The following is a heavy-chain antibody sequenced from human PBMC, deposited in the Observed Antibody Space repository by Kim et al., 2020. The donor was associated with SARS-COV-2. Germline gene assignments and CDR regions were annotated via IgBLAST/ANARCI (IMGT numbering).Heavy chain of an antibody. V-gene: IGHV4-34*01. J-gene: IGHJ4*02. CDR1: GGSFSGYY. Sequence: SETLSLTCAVYGGSFSGYYWSWIRQPPGKGLEWIGEINHSGSTNYNPSLKSRVTISVDTSKNQFSLKLSSVTAADTAVYYCARGRVRYFDWSPPPTVYFDYWGQGTLVTVSS. CDR3: ARGRVRYFDWSPPPTVYFDY. D-gene: IGHD3-9*01. CDR2: INHSGST.